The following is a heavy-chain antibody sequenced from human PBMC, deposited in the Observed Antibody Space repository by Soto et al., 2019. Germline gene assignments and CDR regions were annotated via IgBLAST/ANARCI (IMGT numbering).Heavy chain of an antibody. V-gene: IGHV1-58*01. Sequence: GASVKVSCKASGFTFTSSAVQWGRQARGQRLEWIGWIVVGSGNTNYAQKFQERVTITRDMSTSTAYMELSSLRSEDTAVYYCAASGKGGYYDSSAADYWGQGTLVTVSS. J-gene: IGHJ4*02. CDR2: IVVGSGNT. D-gene: IGHD3-22*01. CDR1: GFTFTSSA. CDR3: AASGKGGYYDSSAADY.